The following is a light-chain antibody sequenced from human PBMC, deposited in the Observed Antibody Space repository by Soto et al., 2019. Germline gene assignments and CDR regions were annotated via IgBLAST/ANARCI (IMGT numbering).Light chain of an antibody. Sequence: EIVLTQSPGTLSLSPGERATLSCRASQSITSNFLAWYQLKPAQAPRLLIYGASSRATGIPDRFSGSGSGTDFTLTISSLEPEDFAVYYCQQRSNWITFGQGTRLEIK. CDR2: GAS. V-gene: IGKV3D-20*02. J-gene: IGKJ5*01. CDR1: QSITSNF. CDR3: QQRSNWIT.